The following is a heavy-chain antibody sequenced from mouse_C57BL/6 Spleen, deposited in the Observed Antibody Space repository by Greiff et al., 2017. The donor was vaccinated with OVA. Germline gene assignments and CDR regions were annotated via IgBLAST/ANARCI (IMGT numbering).Heavy chain of an antibody. J-gene: IGHJ1*03. Sequence: QVQLQQPGAELVRPGSSVKLSCKASGYTFTSYWMHWVKQRPIQGLEWIGNFDPSDSETHYNQKLKDKATLTVDKSSSTAYMQLSSLTSDDSAVYYVASYYGSGSRWYFDVWGTGTSVTVSS. CDR3: ASYYGSGSRWYFDV. D-gene: IGHD1-1*01. CDR1: GYTFTSYW. V-gene: IGHV1-52*01. CDR2: FDPSDSET.